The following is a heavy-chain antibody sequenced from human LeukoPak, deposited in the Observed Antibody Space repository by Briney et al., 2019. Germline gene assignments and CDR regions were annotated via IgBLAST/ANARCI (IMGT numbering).Heavy chain of an antibody. CDR2: IYTSGST. CDR1: GGSISSYY. J-gene: IGHJ6*03. CDR3: AKGSIAARPSYYYYYMDV. Sequence: SETLSLTCTVSGGSISSYYWSWIRQPAGKGLEWIGRIYTSGSTNYNPSLKSRVTMSVDTSKNQFSLKLSSVTAADTAVYYCAKGSIAARPSYYYYYMDVWDKGTTVTVSS. V-gene: IGHV4-4*07. D-gene: IGHD6-6*01.